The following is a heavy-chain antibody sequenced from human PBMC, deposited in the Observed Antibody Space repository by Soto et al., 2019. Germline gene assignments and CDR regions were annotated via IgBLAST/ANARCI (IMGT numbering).Heavy chain of an antibody. J-gene: IGHJ4*02. D-gene: IGHD3-3*02. Sequence: ASVKVSCKASGGTFSSYTISWVRQAPGQGLEWMGGIIPIFGTANYAQKFQGRVTITADESTSTAYMELSSLRSEDMAVYYCARYRSSSFSPYYFDYWGQGTLVTVSS. CDR1: GGTFSSYT. CDR3: ARYRSSSFSPYYFDY. CDR2: IIPIFGTA. V-gene: IGHV1-69*13.